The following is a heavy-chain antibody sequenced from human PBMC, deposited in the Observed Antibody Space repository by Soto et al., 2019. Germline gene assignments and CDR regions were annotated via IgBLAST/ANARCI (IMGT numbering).Heavy chain of an antibody. Sequence: SETLSLTCAVYGGSFSGSYWSWIHQPPGKGLEWIGEINHSGSTTYNPSLKSRVTISVDTSKDQFSLKLSSVTAADTAVYYCARGRRYYDSSGYYSNWFDPWGQGTLVTVSS. D-gene: IGHD3-22*01. J-gene: IGHJ5*02. CDR3: ARGRRYYDSSGYYSNWFDP. CDR2: INHSGST. V-gene: IGHV4-34*01. CDR1: GGSFSGSY.